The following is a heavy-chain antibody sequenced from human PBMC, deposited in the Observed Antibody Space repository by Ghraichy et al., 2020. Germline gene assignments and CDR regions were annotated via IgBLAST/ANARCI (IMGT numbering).Heavy chain of an antibody. CDR1: RITFSSHD. CDR2: ISGSGSTT. D-gene: IGHD1-26*01. J-gene: IGHJ6*03. Sequence: GGSLRLSCAASRITFSSHDMSWVRQAPGKGLEWLSGISGSGSTTFYADSVKGRFFISRDNSKNTLFLQMNGLRAEDTALYYCAKVIEGYFDQYYYFYYMDVWGKGTTVTDSS. V-gene: IGHV3-23*01. CDR3: AKVIEGYFDQYYYFYYMDV.